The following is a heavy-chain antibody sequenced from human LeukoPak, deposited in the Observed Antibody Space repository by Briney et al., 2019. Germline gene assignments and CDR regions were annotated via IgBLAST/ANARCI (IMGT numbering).Heavy chain of an antibody. CDR2: ISAYNGNT. D-gene: IGHD3-22*01. J-gene: IGHJ3*02. V-gene: IGHV1-18*01. CDR1: GYTFTSYG. Sequence: GASVKVSCKASGYTFTSYGISWVRQAPGQGLEWMGWISAYNGNTNYAQKLQGRVTMTTDTSTSTAYMELRSLRSDDTAVYYCARDAIYYYDSSGASGAFDIWGQGTMVTVSS. CDR3: ARDAIYYYDSSGASGAFDI.